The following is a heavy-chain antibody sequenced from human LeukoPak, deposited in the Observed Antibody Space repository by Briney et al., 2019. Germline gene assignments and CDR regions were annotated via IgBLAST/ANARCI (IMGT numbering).Heavy chain of an antibody. Sequence: GGSLRLSCAASGFTFSSYAMHWVRQAPGKGLEWVAVISYDGSNKYYADSVKGRFTISRDNAKNSLYLQMNSLRDEDTAVYYCARVSPNTVTTLQYFDYWGQGTLVTVSS. CDR1: GFTFSSYA. CDR2: ISYDGSNK. J-gene: IGHJ4*02. CDR3: ARVSPNTVTTLQYFDY. D-gene: IGHD4-17*01. V-gene: IGHV3-30*04.